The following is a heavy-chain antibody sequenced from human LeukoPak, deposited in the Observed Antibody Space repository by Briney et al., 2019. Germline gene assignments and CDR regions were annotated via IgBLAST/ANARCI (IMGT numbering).Heavy chain of an antibody. D-gene: IGHD3-16*01. CDR2: IYSSGST. CDR3: AKDEGEFTFDS. Sequence: SETLSLTCSVSGGSISTYFWSWIRQPAGKGLEWIVRIYSSGSTNYNPSLKSRVTMSVNTTTNQFSLKLSSVTAADTAVYYCAKDEGEFTFDSWGQGTLVTVSS. V-gene: IGHV4-4*07. CDR1: GGSISTYF. J-gene: IGHJ4*02.